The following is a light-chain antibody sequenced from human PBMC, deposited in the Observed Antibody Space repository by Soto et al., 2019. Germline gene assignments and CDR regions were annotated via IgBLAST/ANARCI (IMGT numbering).Light chain of an antibody. CDR2: GAF. CDR3: QQYHYWWT. V-gene: IGKV3-15*01. Sequence: EIVMTQSPATLSVSPGEKATLSCRASQSVSNNLAWFQQKPGQVPRLLIYGAFNRATGVSARFSGSGSGTEFTLTISSLQSEDFAVYYCQQYHYWWTFGQGTKVEIK. J-gene: IGKJ1*01. CDR1: QSVSNN.